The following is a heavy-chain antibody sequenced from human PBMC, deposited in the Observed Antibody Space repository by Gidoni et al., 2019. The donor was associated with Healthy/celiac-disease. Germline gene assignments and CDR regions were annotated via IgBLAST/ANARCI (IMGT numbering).Heavy chain of an antibody. V-gene: IGHV4-39*01. Sequence: QLQLQESGPGLVKPSETLSLTCTVSGGSISSSSYYWGWIRQPPGKGLEWIGSIYYSGSTYYNPSLKSRVTISVDTSKNQFSLKLSSVTAADTAVYYCARHYYDSSGPSGIDAFDIWGQGTMVTVSS. CDR2: IYYSGST. J-gene: IGHJ3*02. D-gene: IGHD3-22*01. CDR1: GGSISSSSYY. CDR3: ARHYYDSSGPSGIDAFDI.